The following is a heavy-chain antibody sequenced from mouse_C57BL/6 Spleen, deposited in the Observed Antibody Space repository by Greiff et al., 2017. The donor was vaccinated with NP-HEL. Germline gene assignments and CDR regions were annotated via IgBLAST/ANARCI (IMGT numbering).Heavy chain of an antibody. J-gene: IGHJ4*01. CDR2: ISSGSSTI. V-gene: IGHV5-17*01. CDR3: ARRELGQDYAMDY. D-gene: IGHD4-1*01. Sequence: EVMLVESGGGLVKPGGSLKLSCAASGFTFSDYGMHWVRQAPEKGLEWVAYISSGSSTIYYADTVKGRFTISRDNAKNTLFLQMTSLRSEDTAMYYCARRELGQDYAMDYWGQGTSVTVSS. CDR1: GFTFSDYG.